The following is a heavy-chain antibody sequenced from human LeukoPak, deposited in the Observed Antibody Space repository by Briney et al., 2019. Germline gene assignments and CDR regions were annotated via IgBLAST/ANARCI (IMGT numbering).Heavy chain of an antibody. V-gene: IGHV1-24*01. CDR1: GYTLTELS. Sequence: EASVKVSCKVSGYTLTELSMHWVRQAPGKGLEWMGGFDPEDGETIYAQKFQGRVTMTEDTSTDTAYMELSSLRSEDTAVYFCATDYYGSGSHSPQAFDIWGQGTMVTVSS. CDR3: ATDYYGSGSHSPQAFDI. D-gene: IGHD3-10*01. CDR2: FDPEDGET. J-gene: IGHJ3*02.